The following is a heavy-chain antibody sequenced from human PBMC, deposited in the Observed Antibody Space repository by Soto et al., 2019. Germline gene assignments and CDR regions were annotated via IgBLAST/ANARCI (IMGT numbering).Heavy chain of an antibody. V-gene: IGHV3-49*03. Sequence: GGSLRLSCTASGFTFGDYAMSWFRQAPGKGLEWVGFIRSKAYGGTTEYAASVKGRFTISRDDSKSIAYLQMNSLKTEDTAVYYCTRYAYLLWFGARQNWFDPWGQGTLVTAPQ. D-gene: IGHD3-10*01. CDR2: IRSKAYGGTT. CDR3: TRYAYLLWFGARQNWFDP. CDR1: GFTFGDYA. J-gene: IGHJ5*02.